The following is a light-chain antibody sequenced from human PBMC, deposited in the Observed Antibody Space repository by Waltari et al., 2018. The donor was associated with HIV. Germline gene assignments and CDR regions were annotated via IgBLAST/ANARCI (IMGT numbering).Light chain of an antibody. CDR3: AAWDNSLSVWV. J-gene: IGLJ3*02. V-gene: IGLV10-54*01. CDR1: SNNVGFEG. CDR2: RNN. Sequence: QTGLTQPPSVSKGLRQTATLTCTGNSNNVGFEGVDWLQQHQGHPPKLLSYRNNNRPSGISERFSTSRSGNTASLTISGLQPEDEADYYCAAWDNSLSVWVFGGGTKLTVL.